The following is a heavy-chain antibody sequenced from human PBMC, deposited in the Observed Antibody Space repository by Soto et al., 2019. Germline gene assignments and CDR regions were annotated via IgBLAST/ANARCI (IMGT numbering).Heavy chain of an antibody. Sequence: SVPLSLTCTVSGGSIISSNHYWAWTPQPPGERLEWTGSLYHSGKTYYNPSLNRRVTISVDTSKNQFSLKLSSVTAADTALYFCAIHYFDSWTGHYTGVFYFDVWGQGALVTVS. CDR1: GGSIISSNHY. J-gene: IGHJ4*02. CDR3: AIHYFDSWTGHYTGVFYFDV. D-gene: IGHD3-9*01. CDR2: LYHSGKT. V-gene: IGHV4-39*01.